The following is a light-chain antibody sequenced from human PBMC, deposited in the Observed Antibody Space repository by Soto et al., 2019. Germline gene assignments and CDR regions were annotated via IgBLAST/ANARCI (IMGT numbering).Light chain of an antibody. CDR3: AAWDDSLYVV. Sequence: QSALTQPPSASGTPGQRVTTSCSGSSSNIGSNYVYWYQQLPGTAPKLLIYRNNQRPSGVPDRFSGSKSGTSASLAISGLRSEDEADYYCAAWDDSLYVVFGGGTKLTVL. J-gene: IGLJ2*01. V-gene: IGLV1-47*01. CDR1: SSNIGSNY. CDR2: RNN.